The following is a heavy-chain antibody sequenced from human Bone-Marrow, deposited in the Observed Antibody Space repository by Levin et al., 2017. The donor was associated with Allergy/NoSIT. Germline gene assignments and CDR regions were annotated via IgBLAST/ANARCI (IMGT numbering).Heavy chain of an antibody. CDR3: ARGSNYDLQLRFLRWPRPYDS. CDR1: ADTFNNYN. Sequence: PGGSLRLSCKASADTFNNYNINWVRQAPGQGLEWMGWINPNGTKTDYAKKFQGRVTMTSDTSTNTAYLEVSSLTSDDTAVYFCARGSNYDLQLRFLRWPRPYDSWGQGTLVTVSS. V-gene: IGHV1-8*01. CDR2: INPNGTKT. J-gene: IGHJ4*02. D-gene: IGHD3-3*01.